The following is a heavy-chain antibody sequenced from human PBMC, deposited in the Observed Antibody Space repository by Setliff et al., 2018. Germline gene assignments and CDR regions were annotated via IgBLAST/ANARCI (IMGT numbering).Heavy chain of an antibody. J-gene: IGHJ4*02. Sequence: ASVKVSCKASGGTFSSYAISWVRQAPGQGLEWMGGIIPIFGAANYAQKFQGRVTITADESTSTAYMELSSLRSEDTAVYYCARDDERTLDYWGQGTLVTVSS. V-gene: IGHV1-69*13. CDR2: IIPIFGAA. CDR3: ARDDERTLDY. CDR1: GGTFSSYA. D-gene: IGHD1-1*01.